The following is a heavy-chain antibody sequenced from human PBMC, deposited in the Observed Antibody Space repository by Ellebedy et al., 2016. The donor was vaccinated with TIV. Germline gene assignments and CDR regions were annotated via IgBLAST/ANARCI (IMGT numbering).Heavy chain of an antibody. CDR2: TYYRSKWYN. CDR3: AREVSSGWLLFRGLLDV. D-gene: IGHD6-19*01. CDR1: GDSVSRNSAA. Sequence: SETLSLTCAISGDSVSRNSAAWHWIRQSPSRGLEWLGRTYYRSKWYNDYAVSLKSRLTINADTSKNQFSLQLNSVTPEDTAVYYCAREVSSGWLLFRGLLDVWGQGTTVTVSS. J-gene: IGHJ6*02. V-gene: IGHV6-1*01.